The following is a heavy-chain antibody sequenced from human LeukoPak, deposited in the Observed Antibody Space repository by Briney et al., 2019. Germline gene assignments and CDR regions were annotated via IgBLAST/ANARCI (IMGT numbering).Heavy chain of an antibody. J-gene: IGHJ4*02. CDR2: ISSSSGYI. Sequence: PGGSLRLSCAASGFTFSSYSMNWVRQAPGKGLEWVSSISSSSGYIYYADSVKGRFTISRDNAKNSLYLQMNSLRAEDTAVYYCARDKHSSGWYAGGYWGQGTLVTVSS. D-gene: IGHD6-19*01. CDR1: GFTFSSYS. CDR3: ARDKHSSGWYAGGY. V-gene: IGHV3-21*01.